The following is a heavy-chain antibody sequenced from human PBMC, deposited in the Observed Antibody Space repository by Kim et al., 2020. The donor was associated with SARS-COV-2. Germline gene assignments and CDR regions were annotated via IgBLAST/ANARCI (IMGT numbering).Heavy chain of an antibody. V-gene: IGHV1-2*06. CDR1: GYSFTGHY. CDR3: ARETDVTTMEAFDF. J-gene: IGHJ4*02. Sequence: ASVKVSCKASGYSFTGHYIHWVRQAPGQGLEWMGRINPNSGGSNYVQKFQGRVTMTRDTPISTAYMELTRLTFDDTAVYSCARETDVTTMEAFDFWGQGTLVTVSS. D-gene: IGHD5-12*01. CDR2: INPNSGGS.